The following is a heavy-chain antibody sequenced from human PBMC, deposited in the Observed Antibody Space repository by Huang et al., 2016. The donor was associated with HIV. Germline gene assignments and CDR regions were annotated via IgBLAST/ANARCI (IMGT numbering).Heavy chain of an antibody. V-gene: IGHV3-21*01. J-gene: IGHJ4*03. Sequence: EVQLEETGGALVKTGGSLGPSCAATGFLFATFTGHWVRQAPGKGVECGSSISGSGSSVYYADAMKGRFTIARDNTKRSLYLQMGSLSVDDTAFYFCARGGPVGYFNLWGHGTLVSVSS. CDR1: GFLFATFT. CDR2: ISGSGSSV. D-gene: IGHD2-15*01. CDR3: ARGGPVGYFNL.